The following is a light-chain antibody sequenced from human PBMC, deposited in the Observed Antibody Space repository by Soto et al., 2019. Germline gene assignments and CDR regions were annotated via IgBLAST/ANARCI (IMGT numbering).Light chain of an antibody. CDR1: QGISSY. Sequence: AIRMTQSPSSFSASTGDRVTITCRASQGISSYLAWYQQKPGKAPKLLIYAASTLQSGVPSRFSGSGSGTDFTLTISCMQSEDFATFYCQQYYSYRRTFGKETKVELK. CDR3: QQYYSYRRT. V-gene: IGKV1-8*01. CDR2: AAS. J-gene: IGKJ1*01.